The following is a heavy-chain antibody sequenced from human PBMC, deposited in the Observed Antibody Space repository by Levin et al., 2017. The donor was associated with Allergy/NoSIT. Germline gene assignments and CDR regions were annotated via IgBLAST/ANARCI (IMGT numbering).Heavy chain of an antibody. D-gene: IGHD6-19*01. CDR1: GFTFSSYD. V-gene: IGHV3-13*04. J-gene: IGHJ3*02. Sequence: PGGSLRLSCAASGFTFSSYDMHWVRQATGKGLEWVSAIGTAGDTYYPGSVKGRFTISRENAKNSLYLQMNSLRAGDTAVYYCARGRGWKDAFDIWGQGTMVTVSS. CDR3: ARGRGWKDAFDI. CDR2: IGTAGDT.